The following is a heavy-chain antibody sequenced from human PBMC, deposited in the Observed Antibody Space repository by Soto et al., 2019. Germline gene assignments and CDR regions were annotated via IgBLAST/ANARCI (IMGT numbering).Heavy chain of an antibody. CDR2: ITSNGGNT. Sequence: PGGSLRLSCAASGFTFSSYAMHWVRQAPGKGLEYVSAITSNGGNTDYASSVKGRFTISRDNSKNTLYLQMNSLRAEDTALYYCARDRATLTYYFYGMDVWGQGTTVTVSS. V-gene: IGHV3-64*04. CDR3: ARDRATLTYYFYGMDV. CDR1: GFTFSSYA. D-gene: IGHD4-4*01. J-gene: IGHJ6*02.